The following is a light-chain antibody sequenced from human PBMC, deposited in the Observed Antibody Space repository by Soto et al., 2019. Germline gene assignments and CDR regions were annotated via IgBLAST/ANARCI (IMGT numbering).Light chain of an antibody. CDR3: GSYTSSSPPNFV. CDR2: DVS. CDR1: SSEVGGYNY. V-gene: IGLV2-14*01. J-gene: IGLJ1*01. Sequence: QSVVTQPASLSGSPGQSITISCTGTSSEVGGYNYVSWYQQHPGKAPKLMIYDVSDRPSGVSNRFSGSKSGNTASLTISGLQAEDEADYYCGSYTSSSPPNFVFGTGTKVTVL.